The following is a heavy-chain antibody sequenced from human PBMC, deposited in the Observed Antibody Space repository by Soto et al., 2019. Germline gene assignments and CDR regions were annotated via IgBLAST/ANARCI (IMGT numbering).Heavy chain of an antibody. D-gene: IGHD3-3*01. CDR2: ISGSGGST. J-gene: IGHJ6*03. CDR1: GFTFSSYA. V-gene: IGHV3-23*01. Sequence: EVQLLESGGGLVQPGGSLRLSCAASGFTFSSYAMSWVRQAPGKGLEWVSAISGSGGSTYYADSVKGRFTIPRDNSKNTPYLQMNSLRAEDTAVYYCAKGERITIFGMVSTYYYNYMDVWGKRTTVTVSS. CDR3: AKGERITIFGMVSTYYYNYMDV.